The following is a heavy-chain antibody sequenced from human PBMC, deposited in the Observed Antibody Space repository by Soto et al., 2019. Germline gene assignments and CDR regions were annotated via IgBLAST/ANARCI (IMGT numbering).Heavy chain of an antibody. CDR2: ICDGGGSI. Sequence: PGGSLRLSCAASGFSFSNYAMPWVRQAPGKGLEWVSGICDGGGSIYYADSVKGRFTISRDNSMNTLYLQMNTLRAEDTAIYYCAKVSSSWYAGFFDLWGQGTLVTVSS. J-gene: IGHJ4*02. CDR3: AKVSSSWYAGFFDL. D-gene: IGHD6-13*01. CDR1: GFSFSNYA. V-gene: IGHV3-23*01.